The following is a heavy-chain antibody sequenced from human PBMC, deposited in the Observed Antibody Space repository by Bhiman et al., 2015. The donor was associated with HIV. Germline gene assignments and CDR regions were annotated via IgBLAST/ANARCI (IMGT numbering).Heavy chain of an antibody. CDR1: GFTFNKYS. D-gene: IGHD1-7*01. CDR3: ARDRPYNWNWGNHYYGMDV. J-gene: IGHJ6*02. CDR2: ITSSSRYI. Sequence: VQLVESGGGLVKPGGSLRLSCAASGFTFNKYSMTWVRQAPGKGLEWVSSITSSSRYIQYADSVKGRFTISRDNAKNSLYLQMNSLRAEDTAVFYCARDRPYNWNWGNHYYGMDVWGQGTTVTVSS. V-gene: IGHV3-21*03.